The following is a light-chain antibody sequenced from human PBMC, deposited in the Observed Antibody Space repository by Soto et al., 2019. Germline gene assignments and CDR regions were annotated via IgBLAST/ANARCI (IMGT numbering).Light chain of an antibody. V-gene: IGLV1-44*01. CDR3: AAWDDSLNGNWV. CDR2: SNN. Sequence: QSVLTQPPSASGTPGQRVTMSCSGSSSNIGSNTVNWYQQLPGMAPKLLIYSNNHRPSGVPDRFSGAKSGTSASLAISGLQSEDEADDYCAAWDDSLNGNWVFGGGTKLTVL. CDR1: SSNIGSNT. J-gene: IGLJ3*02.